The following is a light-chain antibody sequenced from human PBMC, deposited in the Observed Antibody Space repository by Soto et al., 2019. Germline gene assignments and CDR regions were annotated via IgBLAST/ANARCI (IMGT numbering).Light chain of an antibody. CDR2: DAS. CDR1: QSVSGS. J-gene: IGKJ1*01. V-gene: IGKV3-11*01. Sequence: EIVLTQAPDTLSLSPGERATLSCRARQSVSGSLAFYQQTPGQAPRLLIYDASTSACVVPARFRGSGSETNLTLTIPSLEPDDFAEYYCQQYGSSGTFGQGTKVDIK. CDR3: QQYGSSGT.